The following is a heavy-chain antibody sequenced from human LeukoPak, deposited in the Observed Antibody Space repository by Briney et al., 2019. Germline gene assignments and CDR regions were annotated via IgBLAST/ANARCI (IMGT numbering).Heavy chain of an antibody. Sequence: SVKVSCKASGYTFTSYDISWVRQAPGQGLEWMGGIIPIFGTANYAQKFQGRVTITADKSTSTAYMELSSLRSEDTAVYYCARVQQWQYYYYYMDVWGKGTTVTVSS. J-gene: IGHJ6*03. V-gene: IGHV1-69*06. CDR3: ARVQQWQYYYYYMDV. CDR1: GYTFTSYD. D-gene: IGHD6-19*01. CDR2: IIPIFGTA.